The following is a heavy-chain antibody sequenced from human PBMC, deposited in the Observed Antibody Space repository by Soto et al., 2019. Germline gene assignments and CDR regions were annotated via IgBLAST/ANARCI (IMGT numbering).Heavy chain of an antibody. CDR2: ISSDGSNK. Sequence: QVQLVESGGGVVQPGSSLRLSCSVSGFTFSSHAMHWVRQAPGKGLEWVALISSDGSNKYYADSVKGRFTTSRDNSKNTMYLQMNSLSVEDTAVYYCARDDEGGSDCDLGYWGQGALVTVSS. D-gene: IGHD1-26*01. J-gene: IGHJ4*02. V-gene: IGHV3-30-3*01. CDR1: GFTFSSHA. CDR3: ARDDEGGSDCDLGY.